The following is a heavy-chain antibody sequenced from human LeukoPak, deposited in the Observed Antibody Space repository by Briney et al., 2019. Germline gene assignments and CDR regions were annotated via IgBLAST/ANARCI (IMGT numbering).Heavy chain of an antibody. CDR2: IKQDGSEK. Sequence: GGSLRLSCEASGFTFSSYWMTWVRQAPGKGLEWVATIKQDGSEKYYVDSVKGRFTISRDNARNSLYLQMNSLRAEDTAMYYCACPRAFDIWGQGTMVTVSS. CDR3: ACPRAFDI. J-gene: IGHJ3*02. V-gene: IGHV3-7*01. CDR1: GFTFSSYW.